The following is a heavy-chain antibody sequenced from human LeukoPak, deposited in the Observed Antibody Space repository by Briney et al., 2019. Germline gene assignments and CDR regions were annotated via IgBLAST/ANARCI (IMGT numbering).Heavy chain of an antibody. CDR1: GGSISSSSYY. D-gene: IGHD5-24*01. Sequence: PSETLSLTCTVSGGSISSSSYYWGWIRQPPGKGLEWIGSIYYSGSTYYNPSLKSRVTISVDTSKNQFSLKLSSVTAADTAVYYCARDGLYEGDGYKTGFDYWGQGTLVTVSS. CDR3: ARDGLYEGDGYKTGFDY. CDR2: IYYSGST. V-gene: IGHV4-39*07. J-gene: IGHJ4*02.